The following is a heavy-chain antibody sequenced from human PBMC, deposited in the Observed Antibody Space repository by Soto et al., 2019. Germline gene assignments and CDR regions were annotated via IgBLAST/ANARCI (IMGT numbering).Heavy chain of an antibody. V-gene: IGHV3-30*04. J-gene: IGHJ5*02. D-gene: IGHD1-1*01. CDR1: GFSISRSA. CDR3: ARALHAGTDNVNWFAT. CDR2: IAYDGSNR. Sequence: QVQLVESGGGVVQPGRSLRLSCAASGFSISRSAMHWVRQAPGKGLEWVAVIAYDGSNRWYADSAKCRFTISRDNSNNTVYLQMSSLRGEDTAVYYCARALHAGTDNVNWFATSGQGTLVTVSS.